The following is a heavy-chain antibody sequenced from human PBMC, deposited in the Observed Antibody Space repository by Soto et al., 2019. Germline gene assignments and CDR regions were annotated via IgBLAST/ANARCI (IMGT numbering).Heavy chain of an antibody. CDR3: AKDVAGGGVVVVAATPGIAVDDY. CDR2: IWYDGSNK. V-gene: IGHV3-33*06. Sequence: PGGSLRLSCAASGFTFSSYGMHWVRQAPGKGLEWVAVIWYDGSNKYYADSVKGRFTISRDNSKNTLYLQMNSLRAEDTAVYYCAKDVAGGGVVVVAATPGIAVDDYWGQGTLVTVSS. D-gene: IGHD2-15*01. J-gene: IGHJ4*02. CDR1: GFTFSSYG.